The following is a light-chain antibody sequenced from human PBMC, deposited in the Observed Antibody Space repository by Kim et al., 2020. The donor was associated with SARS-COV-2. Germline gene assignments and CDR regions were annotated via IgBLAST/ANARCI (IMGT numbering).Light chain of an antibody. J-gene: IGKJ5*01. Sequence: AAVGERVTITCRASQGIRNDLGWYQQDPGRGPKRLIYGASSLQRGVPSRFSGSGSGTEFTLTISSVQPEDFATYFCLQHSTYPITFGQGTRLEI. CDR2: GAS. CDR3: LQHSTYPIT. V-gene: IGKV1-17*01. CDR1: QGIRND.